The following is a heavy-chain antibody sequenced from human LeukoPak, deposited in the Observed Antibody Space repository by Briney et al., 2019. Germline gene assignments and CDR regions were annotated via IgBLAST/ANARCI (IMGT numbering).Heavy chain of an antibody. V-gene: IGHV4-59*12. D-gene: IGHD1-14*01. CDR1: GGSISNYY. Sequence: SETLSLTCTVSGGSISNYYWSWIRQPPGKGLEWIRYISDSGSTNYNPSLKSRVTISVETSKNQFSLKLISVTAADTAVYYCARTNRYAGGDRHFDYWGQGTLVTVSS. CDR3: ARTNRYAGGDRHFDY. J-gene: IGHJ4*02. CDR2: ISDSGST.